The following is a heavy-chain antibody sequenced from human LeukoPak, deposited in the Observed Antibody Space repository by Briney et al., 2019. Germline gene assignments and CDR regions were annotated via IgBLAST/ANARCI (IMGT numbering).Heavy chain of an antibody. CDR3: ARVENGSFFNAFDI. Sequence: VASVKVSCKASGGTFSSYAISWVRQAPGQGLEWMGGIIPIFGTANYAQKFQGRVTITTDESTSTAYMELSSLRSEDTAVYYCARVENGSFFNAFDIWGQGTMVTVSS. CDR1: GGTFSSYA. CDR2: IIPIFGTA. V-gene: IGHV1-69*05. J-gene: IGHJ3*02. D-gene: IGHD3-10*01.